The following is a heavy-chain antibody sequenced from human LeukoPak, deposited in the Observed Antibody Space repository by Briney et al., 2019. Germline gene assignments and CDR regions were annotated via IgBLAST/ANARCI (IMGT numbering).Heavy chain of an antibody. Sequence: GSXRLSCAASGFTFSSYAMSWVRQAPGKGLEWVSAISGSGGSTYYADSVTGRFTISRDNSKNTLYLQMNSLRAEDAAVYYCAKDRSSSSWYGWDNWFDPWGQGTLVTVSS. CDR2: ISGSGGST. D-gene: IGHD6-13*01. CDR1: GFTFSSYA. V-gene: IGHV3-23*01. CDR3: AKDRSSSSWYGWDNWFDP. J-gene: IGHJ5*02.